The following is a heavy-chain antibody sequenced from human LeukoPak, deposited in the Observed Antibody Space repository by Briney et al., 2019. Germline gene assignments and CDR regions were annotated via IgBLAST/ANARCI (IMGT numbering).Heavy chain of an antibody. J-gene: IGHJ3*02. D-gene: IGHD5-18*01. CDR1: GFTFSSYS. CDR2: ISSSSSYI. Sequence: PGGSLRLSCAASGFTFSSYSMNWVRQAPGKGLEWVSSISSSSSYIYYADSVKGRFTISRDNAKNSLYLQMNSLRAADTAVYYCASSGDTAMVTDAFDIWGQGTMVTVSS. V-gene: IGHV3-21*01. CDR3: ASSGDTAMVTDAFDI.